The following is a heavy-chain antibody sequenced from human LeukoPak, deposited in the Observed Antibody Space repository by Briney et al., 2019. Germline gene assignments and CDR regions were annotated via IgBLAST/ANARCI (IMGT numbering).Heavy chain of an antibody. D-gene: IGHD4-17*01. CDR3: ARDQYGDYALDY. Sequence: GGSLRLSCAASGSTFSSYSMNWVRQAPGKGLEWVSSISSISYIYYADSVKGRFTISRDTAKNSLYLQMNSLRAEDTAVYYCARDQYGDYALDYWGQGTLVTVSS. CDR2: ISSISYI. V-gene: IGHV3-21*01. J-gene: IGHJ4*02. CDR1: GSTFSSYS.